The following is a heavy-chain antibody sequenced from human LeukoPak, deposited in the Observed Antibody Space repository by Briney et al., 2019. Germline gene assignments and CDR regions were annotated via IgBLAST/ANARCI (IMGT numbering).Heavy chain of an antibody. CDR2: IYYSGST. V-gene: IGHV4-59*08. D-gene: IGHD3-10*01. CDR1: GGSISSYY. CDR3: SRGSPPYGAGGGYYFDY. J-gene: IGHJ4*02. Sequence: SETLSLTCTVSGGSISSYYWSWIRQPPGKGLEWIGYIYYSGSTNYNPSLKSRVTISLDTSKNQFFLKLSSVTAADTAVYYCSRGSPPYGAGGGYYFDYWGQGTLVTVSS.